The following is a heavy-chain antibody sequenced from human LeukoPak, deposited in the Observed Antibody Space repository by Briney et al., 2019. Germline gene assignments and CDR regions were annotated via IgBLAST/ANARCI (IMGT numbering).Heavy chain of an antibody. D-gene: IGHD6-13*01. CDR3: ARGRYSSTWYPNWFDP. CDR1: GGSISSSSYY. CDR2: IYYSGST. J-gene: IGHJ5*02. V-gene: IGHV4-39*07. Sequence: KPSETLSLTCTVSGGSISSSSYYWGWIRQPPGKGLEWIGSIYYSGSTYYNPSLKSRVTISVDTSKNQFSLKLTSVTPADTAVYYCARGRYSSTWYPNWFDPWGQGALVTVSS.